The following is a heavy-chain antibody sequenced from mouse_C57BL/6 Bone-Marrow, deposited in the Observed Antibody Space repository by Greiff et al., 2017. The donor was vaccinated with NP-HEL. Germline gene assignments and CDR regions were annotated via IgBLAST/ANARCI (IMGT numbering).Heavy chain of an antibody. D-gene: IGHD2-9*01. J-gene: IGHJ3*01. CDR1: GYTFTDYN. V-gene: IGHV1-22*01. CDR2: INPNNGGT. Sequence: EVHLVESGPELVKPGASVKMSCKASGYTFTDYNMHWVKQSHGKSLEWIGYINPNNGGTSYNQKFKGKATLTVNKSSSTAYMELRSLTSEDSAVYYCARRGLLRFAWFAYWGQGTLVTVSA. CDR3: ARRGLLRFAWFAY.